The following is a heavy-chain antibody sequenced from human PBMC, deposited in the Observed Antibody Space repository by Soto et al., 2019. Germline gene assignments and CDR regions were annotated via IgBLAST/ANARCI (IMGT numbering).Heavy chain of an antibody. CDR2: ISAYSGIT. CDR1: GYTFTSYG. V-gene: IGHV1-18*01. J-gene: IGHJ6*02. D-gene: IGHD2-21*01. Sequence: QVQLVQSGAEVKKSGASVKVSCKASGYTFTSYGISWVRQAPGQGLEWMGGISAYSGITNYAQKVQGRVTMTRDTSTSTAYMELRSLRSDDTAVYYCARIAAHKGSFYYYGMDVWGQGTTVTVSS. CDR3: ARIAAHKGSFYYYGMDV.